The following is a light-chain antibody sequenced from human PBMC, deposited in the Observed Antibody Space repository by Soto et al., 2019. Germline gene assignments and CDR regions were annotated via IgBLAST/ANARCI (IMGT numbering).Light chain of an antibody. CDR1: QTISSW. V-gene: IGKV1-5*03. CDR2: KAS. J-gene: IGKJ1*01. CDR3: QQYNSFLWT. Sequence: DIQRTQSPSTLSASVGDRVTIICRASQTISSWLAWYQQKGGQAPKLLISKASILDSGVPSRFSGSGSGTEFNLTISSLQPEDFATYYCQQYNSFLWTFGQGTKVDIK.